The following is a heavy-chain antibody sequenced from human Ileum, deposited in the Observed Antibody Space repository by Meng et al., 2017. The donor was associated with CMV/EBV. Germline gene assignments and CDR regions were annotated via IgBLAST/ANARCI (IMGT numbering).Heavy chain of an antibody. CDR2: IRAKAHGETT. CDR1: GFTFGDYA. V-gene: IGHV3-49*04. Sequence: GESLKISCIASGFTFGDYALTWVRQAPGKGLEWVGSIRAKAHGETTEYATSVKGRFTISRDDARSIAYLQTNSVKAEDTAVYYCSPWVTYSILANWGPGTLVTVSS. D-gene: IGHD2-8*01. CDR3: SPWVTYSILAN. J-gene: IGHJ4*02.